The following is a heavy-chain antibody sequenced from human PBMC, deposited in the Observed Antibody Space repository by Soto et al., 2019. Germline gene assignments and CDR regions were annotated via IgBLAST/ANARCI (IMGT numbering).Heavy chain of an antibody. D-gene: IGHD1-1*01. CDR3: ARQWGTDAFDI. J-gene: IGHJ3*02. CDR1: GGSISSYY. Sequence: QVQLQESGPGLVKPSETLSLTCTVSGGSISSYYWSWIRQPPGKGLEWIGYIYYSGSTNYNPSHKSRVTISVDTSKNHFSLKLSSVTAADTAVYYCARQWGTDAFDIWGQGTMVTVSS. CDR2: IYYSGST. V-gene: IGHV4-59*08.